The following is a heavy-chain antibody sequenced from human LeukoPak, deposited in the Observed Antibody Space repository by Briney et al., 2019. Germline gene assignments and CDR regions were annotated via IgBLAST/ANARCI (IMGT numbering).Heavy chain of an antibody. CDR2: IDPSGGST. CDR3: ARGDYYDSSGYSLYAFDI. J-gene: IGHJ3*02. CDR1: GYTFTSYY. Sequence: ASVKVSCKASGYTFTSYYMHWVRQAPGQGLEWMGIIDPSGGSTSYAQKFQGRVTMTRDTSTSTVYMELSSLRSDDTAVYYCARGDYYDSSGYSLYAFDIWGQGTMVTVSS. D-gene: IGHD3-22*01. V-gene: IGHV1-46*01.